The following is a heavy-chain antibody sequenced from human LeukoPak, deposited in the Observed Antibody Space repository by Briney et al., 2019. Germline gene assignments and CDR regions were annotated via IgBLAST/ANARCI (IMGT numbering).Heavy chain of an antibody. CDR1: GFTFSSNA. D-gene: IGHD3-22*01. J-gene: IGHJ4*02. CDR3: AKDANYLRSSGYLIPIDF. V-gene: IGHV3-23*01. CDR2: ISGNGLGT. Sequence: GGSLRLSCAASGFTFSSNAMKWVRQAPGKGLEWVAAISGNGLGTYYADSVKGRFNISRDNSRNTLYLQMNSLRIEDTAFYYCAKDANYLRSSGYLIPIDFWGQGTLVTVSS.